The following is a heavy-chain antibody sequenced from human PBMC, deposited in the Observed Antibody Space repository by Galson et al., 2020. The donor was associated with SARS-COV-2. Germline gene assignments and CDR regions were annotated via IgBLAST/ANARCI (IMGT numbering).Heavy chain of an antibody. CDR3: ARERVGATMGGAYSFDY. CDR1: GGSISSYH. Sequence: SETLSLTCTVSGGSISSYHWSWIRQPPGKGLEWIGYVYDSGNTNYNPSLKSRVTISIDTSKNQFSLKLSSVTAADTAVYYCARERVGATMGGAYSFDYWGQGALVTVSS. CDR2: VYDSGNT. J-gene: IGHJ4*02. D-gene: IGHD1-26*01. V-gene: IGHV4-59*01.